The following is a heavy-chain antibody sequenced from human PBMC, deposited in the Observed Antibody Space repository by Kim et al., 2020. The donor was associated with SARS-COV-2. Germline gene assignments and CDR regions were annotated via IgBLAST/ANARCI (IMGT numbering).Heavy chain of an antibody. D-gene: IGHD3-10*01. Sequence: NPTPKSRVTMSVDTSKNQFSLKLSSVTAADTAVYYCARDRGSGGYYGMDVWGQGTTVTVSS. J-gene: IGHJ6*02. CDR3: ARDRGSGGYYGMDV. V-gene: IGHV4-4*06.